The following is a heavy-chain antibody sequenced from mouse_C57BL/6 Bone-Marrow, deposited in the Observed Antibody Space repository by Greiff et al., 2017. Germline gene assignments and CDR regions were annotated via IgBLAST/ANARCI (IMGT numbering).Heavy chain of an antibody. CDR2: IYPGGGYT. J-gene: IGHJ4*01. CDR1: GYTFTNYW. Sequence: LVESGAELVRPGTSVKMSCKASGYTFTNYWIGWAKQRPGHGLEWIGDIYPGGGYTNYNEKFKGKATLTADKSSSTAYMQFSSLTSEDSAIYYCARSRRRAMDYWGQGTSVTVSS. V-gene: IGHV1-63*01. CDR3: ARSRRRAMDY.